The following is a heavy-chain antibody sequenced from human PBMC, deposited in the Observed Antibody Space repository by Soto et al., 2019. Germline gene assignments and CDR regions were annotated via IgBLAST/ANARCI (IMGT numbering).Heavy chain of an antibody. D-gene: IGHD3-22*01. CDR3: ARFEDSAYYGLFDS. V-gene: IGHV4-31*03. CDR2: IYHSGST. J-gene: IGHJ4*02. CDR1: GGSISSGGYY. Sequence: SETLSLTCTVSGGSISSGGYYWSWIRQHPGKGLEWIGYIYHSGSTYYNPSLRNRVTISVDLSKNQFSLKLRSVTAADTAVYYCARFEDSAYYGLFDSWGQGTLVTAPQ.